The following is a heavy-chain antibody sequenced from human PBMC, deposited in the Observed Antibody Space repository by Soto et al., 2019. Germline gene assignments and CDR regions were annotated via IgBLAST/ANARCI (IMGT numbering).Heavy chain of an antibody. CDR1: GYTFTSYA. D-gene: IGHD3-10*01. V-gene: IGHV1-3*01. Sequence: GASVKVSCKSSGYTFTSYAIHWVRQAPGQRLEWMGWINAGNGNTEYSQKFQGRVTITRDTSSSTAYMELSSLRSEDTAVYYCAREWVEMPTIIISGMDVSGQGTTVT. CDR3: AREWVEMPTIIISGMDV. J-gene: IGHJ6*02. CDR2: INAGNGNT.